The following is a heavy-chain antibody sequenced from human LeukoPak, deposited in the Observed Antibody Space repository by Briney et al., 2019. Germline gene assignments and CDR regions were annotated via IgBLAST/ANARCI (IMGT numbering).Heavy chain of an antibody. J-gene: IGHJ5*02. CDR1: GFTFSSYG. CDR3: AKGFDRYCSSTSCPPA. V-gene: IGHV3-30*02. D-gene: IGHD2-2*01. Sequence: GGSLRLSCAASGFTFSSYGMHWVRQAPGKGLEWVAFIRYDGSNKYYADSVKGRFTISRDNSKNTLYLQMNSLRAEDTAVYYCAKGFDRYCSSTSCPPAWGQGTLVTVSS. CDR2: IRYDGSNK.